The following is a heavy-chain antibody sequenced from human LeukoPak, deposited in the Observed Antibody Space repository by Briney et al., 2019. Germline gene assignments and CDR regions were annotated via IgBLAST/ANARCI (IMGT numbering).Heavy chain of an antibody. D-gene: IGHD3-9*01. CDR3: AKATQLRYFDWLKDNWFDP. CDR1: GFTFSSYW. CDR2: INSDGSST. J-gene: IGHJ5*02. V-gene: IGHV3-74*01. Sequence: GGSLRLSCAASGFTFSSYWMHWVRQAPGKGLVWVSRINSDGSSTSYADSVKGRFTISRDNSKNTLYLQMNSLRAEDTAVYYCAKATQLRYFDWLKDNWFDPWGQGTLVTVSS.